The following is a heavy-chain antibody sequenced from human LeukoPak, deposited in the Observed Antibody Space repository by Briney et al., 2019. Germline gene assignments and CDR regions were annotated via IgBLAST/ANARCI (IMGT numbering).Heavy chain of an antibody. Sequence: GSSLRLSCAASGFTFSSYAMHWVRQAPGKGLEWVAVISYDGSNKYYADSVQGRFTISRDKSKNTAYLEMNSLRADDTAVYYCARSYGSGLNRFDPWGQGTLVTVSS. J-gene: IGHJ5*02. CDR3: ARSYGSGLNRFDP. CDR1: GFTFSSYA. CDR2: ISYDGSNK. V-gene: IGHV3-30*04. D-gene: IGHD3-10*01.